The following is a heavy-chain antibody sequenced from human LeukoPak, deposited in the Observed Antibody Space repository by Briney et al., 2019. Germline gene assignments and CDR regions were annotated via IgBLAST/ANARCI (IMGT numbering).Heavy chain of an antibody. D-gene: IGHD6-19*01. CDR2: IYYSGST. CDR1: GGSISSSSYY. CDR3: ARDGTLRGQWLV. Sequence: SETLSLTCTVSGGSISSSSYYWGWIRQPPGKELEWIGSIYYSGSTSHNPSLKSRVTISVDTSKNQFSLNLSSVTAADTAVYYCARDGTLRGQWLVWGQGTLVTVSS. V-gene: IGHV4-39*02. J-gene: IGHJ4*02.